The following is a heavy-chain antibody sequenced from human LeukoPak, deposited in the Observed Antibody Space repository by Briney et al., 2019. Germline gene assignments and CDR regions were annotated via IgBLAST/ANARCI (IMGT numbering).Heavy chain of an antibody. CDR1: GYTFTSYG. J-gene: IGHJ6*02. CDR2: ISAYNGNT. D-gene: IGHD5-18*01. CDR3: ARDYGTAMVSPLYYYGMDV. Sequence: ASVKVSCKASGYTFTSYGISWVRQAPGQGLEWMGWISAYNGNTNYAQKLQGRVTMTTDTSTSTAYMELRSLRSDDTAVYYCARDYGTAMVSPLYYYGMDVWGQGTTVTVSS. V-gene: IGHV1-18*01.